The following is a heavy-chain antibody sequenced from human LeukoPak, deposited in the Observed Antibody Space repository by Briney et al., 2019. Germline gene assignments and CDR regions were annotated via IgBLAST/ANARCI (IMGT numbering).Heavy chain of an antibody. D-gene: IGHD2-8*01. J-gene: IGHJ4*02. CDR2: IYYSGST. Sequence: PSETLSLTCTVSGGSISSYYWSWIRQPPGKGLEWIGYIYYSGSTNYNPSLKSRVTISVDTSKNQFSLKLSSVTAADTAVYYCARGMARDFDYWGQGTLVTVSS. V-gene: IGHV4-59*01. CDR1: GGSISSYY. CDR3: ARGMARDFDY.